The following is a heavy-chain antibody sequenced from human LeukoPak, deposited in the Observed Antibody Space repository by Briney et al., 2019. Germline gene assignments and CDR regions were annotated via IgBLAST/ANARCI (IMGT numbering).Heavy chain of an antibody. J-gene: IGHJ4*02. CDR1: GFAFNTYG. V-gene: IGHV3-30*02. Sequence: PGGSLRLSCAASGFAFNTYGMHWVRQAPGKGLEWVAYIQFDGGNSRYADAVKGRFTISRDNSKNTLHLQMKTLKVTETAMYYCAKKEAGSGDKFDNWGQGALLTVSS. CDR2: IQFDGGNS. CDR3: AKKEAGSGDKFDN. D-gene: IGHD2-21*02.